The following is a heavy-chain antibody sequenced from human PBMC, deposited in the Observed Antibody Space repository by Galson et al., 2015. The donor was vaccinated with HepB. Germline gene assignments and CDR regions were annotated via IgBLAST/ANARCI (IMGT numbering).Heavy chain of an antibody. Sequence: CAISGDSVSSHSAAWNWIRQSPSRGLEWLGRTYYRSKWYNDYAVSVKSRITISPDTSKNQFSLQLNSVTPEDTAVYYCARGRSAAGSAAADAYYYYGMDVWGQGTTVTVSS. J-gene: IGHJ6*02. CDR1: GDSVSSHSAA. V-gene: IGHV6-1*01. CDR2: TYYRSKWYN. D-gene: IGHD6-13*01. CDR3: ARGRSAAGSAAADAYYYYGMDV.